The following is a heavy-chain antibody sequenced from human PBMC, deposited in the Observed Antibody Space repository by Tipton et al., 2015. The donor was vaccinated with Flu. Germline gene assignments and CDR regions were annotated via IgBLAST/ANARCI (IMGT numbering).Heavy chain of an antibody. V-gene: IGHV4-39*07. Sequence: TLSLTCTVSGGSISSDDYFWGWIRQPPGKGLEWIGRIYYSGSTYYSSSLKSRVTISLDTSNNQFSLKVTSVTAADTAGYYCARERPHCSGGSCYSGPSDAWGQGTLVTVSS. J-gene: IGHJ5*02. CDR2: IYYSGST. D-gene: IGHD2-15*01. CDR3: ARERPHCSGGSCYSGPSDA. CDR1: GGSISSDDYF.